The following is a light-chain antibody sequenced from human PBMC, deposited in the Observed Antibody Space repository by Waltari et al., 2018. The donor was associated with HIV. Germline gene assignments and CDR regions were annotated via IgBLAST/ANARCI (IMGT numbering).Light chain of an antibody. V-gene: IGKV4-1*01. Sequence: DIVMTQSPDSLALSLGGRATINCKSSRSILYNSNNKNYLAWYQQKPGQPPQLLIYWASTREFGVPDRFSGSGSGTNFTLTISILQTEDVAVYYCQQYFNAPITFGGGTRVEI. CDR2: WAS. J-gene: IGKJ4*01. CDR1: RSILYNSNNKNY. CDR3: QQYFNAPIT.